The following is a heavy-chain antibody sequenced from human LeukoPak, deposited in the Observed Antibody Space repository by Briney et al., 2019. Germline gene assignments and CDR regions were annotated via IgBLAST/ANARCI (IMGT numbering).Heavy chain of an antibody. D-gene: IGHD2-15*01. CDR2: IYPGDSDT. Sequence: GESLKISCKGSGYSFTTYRIGWVRQMPGKGLEWMGIIYPGDSDTRYSPSFQGQVTISADKSISTAYLQWSSLKASDTARYYCARHSCSGGTCHTDYWGQGTLVSVSS. J-gene: IGHJ4*02. V-gene: IGHV5-51*01. CDR3: ARHSCSGGTCHTDY. CDR1: GYSFTTYR.